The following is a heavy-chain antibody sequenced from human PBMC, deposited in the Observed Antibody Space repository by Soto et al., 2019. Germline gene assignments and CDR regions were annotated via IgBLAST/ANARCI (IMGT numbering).Heavy chain of an antibody. D-gene: IGHD3-16*01. V-gene: IGHV4-59*01. Sequence: SETLSLACSVSEGSMRGSTSNFYWSWIRQSPGKGLEWIGSIYYSGATNYNPSLESRLTISVDTSKNQFSLNLSSVTAADTAVYYCARAMGDWGTSYYYYGFDVWAQGTTVTVSS. J-gene: IGHJ6*02. CDR1: EGSMRGSTSNFY. CDR3: ARAMGDWGTSYYYYGFDV. CDR2: IYYSGAT.